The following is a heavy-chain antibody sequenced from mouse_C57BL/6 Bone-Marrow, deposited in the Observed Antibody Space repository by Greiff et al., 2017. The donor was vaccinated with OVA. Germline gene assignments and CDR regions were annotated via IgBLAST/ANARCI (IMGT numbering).Heavy chain of an antibody. CDR1: GYTFTSYW. CDR2: IDPSDSYT. D-gene: IGHD1-1*01. J-gene: IGHJ4*01. V-gene: IGHV1-59*01. CDR3: ARSPITTGMDD. Sequence: VQLQQPGAELVRPGTSVKLSCKASGYTFTSYWMHWVKQRPGQGLEWIGVIDPSDSYTNYNQKFKGKATLTVDTSSSTAYMQLSSLTSEDSAVYYCARSPITTGMDDWGQGTSVTVSS.